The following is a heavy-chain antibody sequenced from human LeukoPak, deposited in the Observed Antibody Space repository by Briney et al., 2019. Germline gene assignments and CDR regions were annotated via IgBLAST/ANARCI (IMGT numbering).Heavy chain of an antibody. CDR3: ARDVAAAGMNWFDP. CDR2: IYTSGST. CDR1: GGSISSYY. J-gene: IGHJ5*02. D-gene: IGHD6-13*01. Sequence: SETLSLTCTVSGGSISSYYWNWIRQPAGKGLEWIGRIYTSGSTNYNPSLKSRVTMSVDTSKNQFSLKLSSVTAADTAVYYCARDVAAAGMNWFDPWGQGTLVTVSS. V-gene: IGHV4-4*07.